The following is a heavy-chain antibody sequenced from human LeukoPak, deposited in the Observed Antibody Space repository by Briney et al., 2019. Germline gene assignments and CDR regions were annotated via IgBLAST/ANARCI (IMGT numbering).Heavy chain of an antibody. CDR3: ARDLGYDILTGYPTGWFDP. J-gene: IGHJ5*02. CDR1: GGSVSDNSYY. V-gene: IGHV4-39*07. Sequence: PSETLSLTCTVSGGSVSDNSYYWGWIRQPPGKGLEWIGTIYYSGSTNYNPSLKSRVTISVDTSKNQFSLKLSSVTAADTAVYYCARDLGYDILTGYPTGWFDPWGQGTLVTVSS. D-gene: IGHD3-9*01. CDR2: IYYSGST.